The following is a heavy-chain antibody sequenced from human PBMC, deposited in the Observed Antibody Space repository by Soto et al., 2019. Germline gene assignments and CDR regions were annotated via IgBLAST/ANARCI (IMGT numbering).Heavy chain of an antibody. CDR2: INPSGGST. CDR1: GYTFTSYY. Sequence: QVQLVQSGAEVKKPGASVKVSCKASGYTFTSYYMHWVRQAPGQGLEWMGIINPSGGSTSYAQKFQGRVTMSSDTSTSTVYMELSSLRSEDTAVYYCARAIVVVPAAMPVSHYYYYMDVWGKGTTVTVSS. D-gene: IGHD2-2*01. CDR3: ARAIVVVPAAMPVSHYYYYMDV. J-gene: IGHJ6*03. V-gene: IGHV1-46*03.